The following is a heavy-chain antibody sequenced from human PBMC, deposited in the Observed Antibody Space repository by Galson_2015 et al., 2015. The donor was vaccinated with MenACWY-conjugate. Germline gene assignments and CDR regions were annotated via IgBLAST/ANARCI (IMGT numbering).Heavy chain of an antibody. V-gene: IGHV3-23*01. CDR1: GFTFSSYA. CDR2: ISGSGGST. D-gene: IGHD3-22*01. J-gene: IGHJ4*02. CDR3: ANDRGYYDSSGYLVYFDY. Sequence: SLRLSCAASGFTFSSYAMSWVRQAPGEGLEWVSAISGSGGSTYYADSVKGRFTIPRDNSKNTLYLQMNSLRAEDTAVYYCANDRGYYDSSGYLVYFDYWGQGTLVTVSS.